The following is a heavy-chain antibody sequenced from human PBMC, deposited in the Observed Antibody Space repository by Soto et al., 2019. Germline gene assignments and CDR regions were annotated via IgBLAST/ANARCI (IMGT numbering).Heavy chain of an antibody. CDR2: INHSGST. CDR3: ASRLGGNQKASIDY. J-gene: IGHJ4*02. V-gene: IGHV4-34*01. D-gene: IGHD6-6*01. CDR1: GGSFSGYY. Sequence: SETLSLTCAVYGGSFSGYYWSWIRQPPGKGLEWVGEINHSGSTNYNPSLKSRVTISVDTSKNQFSLKLISVTAADTAVYYCASRLGGNQKASIDYWGQGTLVTVSS.